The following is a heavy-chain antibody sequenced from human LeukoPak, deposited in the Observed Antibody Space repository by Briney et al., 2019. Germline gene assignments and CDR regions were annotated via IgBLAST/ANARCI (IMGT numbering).Heavy chain of an antibody. J-gene: IGHJ5*02. Sequence: ASVKVSCKASGYTFTSYGISWVRQAPGQRLEWMGWISAYNGNTNYAQKLQGRVTMTTDTSTSTAYMELRSLRSDDTAVYYCGRDPDLDCSGGSCCYNWCDPGGQGTLVTASS. V-gene: IGHV1-18*01. CDR3: GRDPDLDCSGGSCCYNWCDP. CDR1: GYTFTSYG. CDR2: ISAYNGNT. D-gene: IGHD2-15*01.